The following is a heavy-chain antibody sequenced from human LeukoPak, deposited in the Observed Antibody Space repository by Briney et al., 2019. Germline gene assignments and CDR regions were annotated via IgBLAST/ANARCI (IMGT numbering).Heavy chain of an antibody. D-gene: IGHD3-22*01. Sequence: PGGSLRLSCAASGFTFSSYSMNWVRQAPGKGLEWVSSISSSSSYIYYADSVKGRFTISRDNAKNSLYLQMNSLRAEDTAAYYCARDPDSSGYPFDYWGQGTLVTVSS. CDR1: GFTFSSYS. J-gene: IGHJ4*02. V-gene: IGHV3-21*01. CDR2: ISSSSSYI. CDR3: ARDPDSSGYPFDY.